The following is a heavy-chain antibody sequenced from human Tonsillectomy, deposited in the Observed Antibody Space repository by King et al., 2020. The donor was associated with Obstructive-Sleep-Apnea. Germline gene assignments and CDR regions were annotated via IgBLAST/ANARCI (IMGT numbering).Heavy chain of an antibody. D-gene: IGHD1-1*01. CDR1: GFTFSAYW. Sequence: VQLVESGGGLVQPGGSLRLSCAASGFTFSAYWMSWVRQAPGKVLEWVASINADGSEKYYVDSVKGRFTISRDNAKSSLYLQMNSLRAEDTTLYYCARDVSTGAFDYWGQGTLVTVSS. J-gene: IGHJ4*02. V-gene: IGHV3-7*01. CDR2: INADGSEK. CDR3: ARDVSTGAFDY.